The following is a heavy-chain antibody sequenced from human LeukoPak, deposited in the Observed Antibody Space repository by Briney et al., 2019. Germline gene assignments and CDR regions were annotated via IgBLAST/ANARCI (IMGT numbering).Heavy chain of an antibody. Sequence: GGSLRLSCAASGFTFSDYYMSWIRQAPGKGLEWLSYMSSGGSTMYYADSLKGRFTVSRDNTKNSLYLQMNSLRAEDTAVYYCAKDGPPNCSGCCCFSCFDYWGQGTLVNVSS. CDR1: GFTFSDYY. J-gene: IGHJ4*02. CDR3: AKDGPPNCSGCCCFSCFDY. D-gene: IGHD2-15*01. CDR2: MSSGGSTM. V-gene: IGHV3-11*01.